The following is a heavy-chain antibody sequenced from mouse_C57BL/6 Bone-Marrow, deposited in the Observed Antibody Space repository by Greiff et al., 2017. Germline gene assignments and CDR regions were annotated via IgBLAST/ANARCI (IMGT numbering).Heavy chain of an antibody. Sequence: QVQLQQPGTELVKPGASVTLSCKASGYTFTSYWMHWVKQRPGQGLEWIGNINPSNGGTNYNEQFKSKATLTVDKSSRTAYMQLSSLTSVDSAVYYCARSFITTVVPYYYAMDYWGQGTSVTVS. CDR1: GYTFTSYW. J-gene: IGHJ4*01. CDR2: INPSNGGT. D-gene: IGHD1-1*01. V-gene: IGHV1-53*01. CDR3: ARSFITTVVPYYYAMDY.